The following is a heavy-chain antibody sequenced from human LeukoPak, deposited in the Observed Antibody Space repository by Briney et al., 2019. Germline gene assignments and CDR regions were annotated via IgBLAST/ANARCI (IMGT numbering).Heavy chain of an antibody. CDR3: AREVGSFDY. J-gene: IGHJ4*02. Sequence: KSSQTLSLTCTVSGGSISSGSYYWSWIRQPAGKGLEWIGRIYTDGSTNYNPSLKSRVTISVDTSKNQFSLKLSSVTATDTAVYYCAREVGSFDYWGQGTLVTVSS. V-gene: IGHV4-61*02. CDR1: GGSISSGSYY. D-gene: IGHD1-26*01. CDR2: IYTDGST.